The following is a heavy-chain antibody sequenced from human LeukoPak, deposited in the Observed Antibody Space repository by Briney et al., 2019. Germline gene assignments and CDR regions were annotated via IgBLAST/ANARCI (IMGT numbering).Heavy chain of an antibody. Sequence: GGSLRLSCAASGFTFSSYAMSWVRQAPGKGLEWVSAISGSGGSTYYADSVKGRFTISRDNSKNTLYLQMNSLRAEDTAVYYCAKVGEYQLPYLPSGYMDVWGKGTTVTVSS. CDR1: GFTFSSYA. CDR2: ISGSGGST. J-gene: IGHJ6*03. CDR3: AKVGEYQLPYLPSGYMDV. V-gene: IGHV3-23*01. D-gene: IGHD2-2*01.